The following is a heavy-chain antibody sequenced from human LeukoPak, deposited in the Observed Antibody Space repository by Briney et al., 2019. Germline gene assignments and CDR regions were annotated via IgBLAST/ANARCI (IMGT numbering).Heavy chain of an antibody. CDR1: GYTFTNYY. J-gene: IGHJ4*02. Sequence: GASVKVSCKASGYTFTNYYIHWVRQAPGQGLEWVGLISPNGGNTGYAQRFQGRVTVTTDTSTSTVYMELNSLGSEDTAVYYCARERRAWGEDFWGQGTLVTVSS. CDR3: ARERRAWGEDF. V-gene: IGHV1-46*01. D-gene: IGHD3-16*01. CDR2: ISPNGGNT.